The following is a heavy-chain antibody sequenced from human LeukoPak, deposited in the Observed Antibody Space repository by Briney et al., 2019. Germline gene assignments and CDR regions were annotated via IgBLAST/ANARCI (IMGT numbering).Heavy chain of an antibody. V-gene: IGHV4-59*08. CDR2: IFYSGNT. Sequence: ETLSLTCTVSGGSISSYYWSWIRQPPGKGLEWIGYIFYSGNTNYNPSLKSRVTISVDTSKNQFSLKLNSVTAADTAVYYCARHQLGYYYGMDVWGQGTTVTVSS. J-gene: IGHJ6*02. D-gene: IGHD3-16*01. CDR3: ARHQLGYYYGMDV. CDR1: GGSISSYY.